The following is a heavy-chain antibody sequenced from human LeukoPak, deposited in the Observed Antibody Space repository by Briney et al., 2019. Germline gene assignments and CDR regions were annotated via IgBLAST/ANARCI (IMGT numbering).Heavy chain of an antibody. CDR2: IWYDGSNK. Sequence: LAGGSLRLSCAASGFTFSSYGMHWVRQAPGKGLEWVAVIWYDGSNKYYADSVKGRFTISRDNSKNTLYLQMNSLRAEDTAVYYCARVYSYGLRYFDYWGQGTLVTVSS. D-gene: IGHD5-18*01. CDR3: ARVYSYGLRYFDY. V-gene: IGHV3-33*08. CDR1: GFTFSSYG. J-gene: IGHJ4*02.